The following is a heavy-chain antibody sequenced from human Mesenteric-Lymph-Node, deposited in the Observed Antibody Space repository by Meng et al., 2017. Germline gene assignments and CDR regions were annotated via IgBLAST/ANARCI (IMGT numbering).Heavy chain of an antibody. J-gene: IGHJ5*02. CDR2: INTNTGNP. Sequence: QVQRVQAGAELKKPGAAVKVSCKAAGDTLTTYAMNWVRQAPGQGLEWMGWINTNTGNPTYAQGFTGRFVFSLDTSVNMAYLQITSLKAEDTAVYYCVRGDWFDPWGQGTLVTVSS. V-gene: IGHV7-4-1*04. CDR1: GDTLTTYA. CDR3: VRGDWFDP.